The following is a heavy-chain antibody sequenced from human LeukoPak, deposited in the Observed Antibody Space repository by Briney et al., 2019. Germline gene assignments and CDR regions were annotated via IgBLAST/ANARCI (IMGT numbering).Heavy chain of an antibody. Sequence: SSQTLSPTCSVSNDSITSGGYYWTWIRQTPGKGLEWLGYIYFTGSTSYNPSLKSRITISLDTPKNQFSLNLSSLDAADTAVYFCARGLYSSTWFNWLDPWGPGILVTVSS. CDR2: IYFTGST. CDR1: NDSITSGGYY. V-gene: IGHV4-31*03. CDR3: ARGLYSSTWFNWLDP. J-gene: IGHJ5*02. D-gene: IGHD6-13*01.